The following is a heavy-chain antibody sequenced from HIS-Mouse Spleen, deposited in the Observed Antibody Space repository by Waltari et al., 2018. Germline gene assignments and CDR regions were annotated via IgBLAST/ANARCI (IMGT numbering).Heavy chain of an antibody. CDR2: IYYSGIT. V-gene: IGHV4-59*08. CDR1: GGSISSDY. D-gene: IGHD2-15*01. J-gene: IGHJ4*02. CDR3: ARGGLLAATYYFDY. Sequence: QVQLQESGPGLVKPSETLSLTCTVSGGSISSDYWSWIRQPPGKGLEWIGYIYYSGITNYNPSLKSRVTISVDTSKNQFSLKLSSVTAADTAVYYCARGGLLAATYYFDYWGQGTLVTVSS.